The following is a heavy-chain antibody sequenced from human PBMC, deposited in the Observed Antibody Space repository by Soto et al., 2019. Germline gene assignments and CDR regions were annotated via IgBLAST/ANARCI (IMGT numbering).Heavy chain of an antibody. CDR2: VSRSGDRT. D-gene: IGHD2-21*01. CDR1: GFTFSDFA. J-gene: IGHJ6*02. V-gene: IGHV3-23*01. CDR3: ARPFPDRTYYYSGMDV. Sequence: LRLSCAVSGFTFSDFAMSWVRQAPGKGLEWVATVSRSGDRTFYADSVRGRLIVSRDNSKDVLFLQLNSLRADDSALYYCARPFPDRTYYYSGMDVWGQGTTVTVSS.